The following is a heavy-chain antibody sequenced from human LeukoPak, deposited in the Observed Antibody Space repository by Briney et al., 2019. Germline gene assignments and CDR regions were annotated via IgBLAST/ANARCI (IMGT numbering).Heavy chain of an antibody. CDR3: ARDQGSGWYAGFYMGV. V-gene: IGHV4-59*12. Sequence: SETLSLTCTVSGGSISSYYWSWIRQPPGKGLEWIGYIYYSGSTNYNPSLKSRVTISVDTSKNQFSLKLSSVTAADTAVYYCARDQGSGWYAGFYMGVWGKGTTVIVSS. CDR1: GGSISSYY. CDR2: IYYSGST. D-gene: IGHD6-19*01. J-gene: IGHJ6*03.